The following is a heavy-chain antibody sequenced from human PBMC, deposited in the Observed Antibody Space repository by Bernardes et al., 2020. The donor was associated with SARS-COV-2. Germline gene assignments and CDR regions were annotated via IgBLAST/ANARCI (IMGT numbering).Heavy chain of an antibody. V-gene: IGHV3-64*01. CDR2: VSTDGAGT. Sequence: GGSLRLSCVASGFAFGNYVMHWVRQAPGKGLEHVSGVSTDGAGTYYAPSVKGRFTVSRDNSKNTLHLQMGSLRPDDMAVYYCARNYLAVGGTGNYYGMDVWGQGTTVTVSS. D-gene: IGHD6-19*01. CDR1: GFAFGNYV. CDR3: ARNYLAVGGTGNYYGMDV. J-gene: IGHJ6*02.